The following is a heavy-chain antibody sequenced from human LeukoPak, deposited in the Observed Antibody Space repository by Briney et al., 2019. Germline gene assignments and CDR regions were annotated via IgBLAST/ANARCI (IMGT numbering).Heavy chain of an antibody. CDR3: ARSRITAAGNWFDP. Sequence: SETLSLTCIVSGGPIGSYYWSWIRQPAGKGLEWIGRMSSSGSTGGTNYNPPLKSRVTMSLDTSKNQFSLSLNSVTAADTAVYYCARSRITAAGNWFDPWGQGIQVTVSS. V-gene: IGHV4-4*07. CDR1: GGPIGSYY. CDR2: MSSSGSTGGT. D-gene: IGHD6-13*01. J-gene: IGHJ5*02.